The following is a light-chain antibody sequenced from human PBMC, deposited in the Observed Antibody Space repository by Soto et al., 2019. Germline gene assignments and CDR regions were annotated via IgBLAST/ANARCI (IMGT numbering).Light chain of an antibody. V-gene: IGKV1-39*01. CDR3: QHSYSTPPT. J-gene: IGKJ4*01. CDR1: QNIINF. CDR2: AAS. Sequence: DIQLTQSPFSLSASVGDTVTITCRASQNIINFLNWYQQRPGKAPKLLIYAASSLHSGVPSRFSGSGSGTDFTLTISSLQPEDFATYYCQHSYSTPPTFGGGTKVDI.